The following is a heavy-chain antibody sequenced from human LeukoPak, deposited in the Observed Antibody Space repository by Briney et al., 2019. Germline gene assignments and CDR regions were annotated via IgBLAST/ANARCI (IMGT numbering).Heavy chain of an antibody. Sequence: AETLSLTCTVSGGSVNSGSYYWSWIRQPPGKGLEWIGYIYYSGSTNYNPSLESRVTISVDTSKNQISLKLSSVTAADTAVYYCARDLRAVAGGFDYWGQGTLVTVSS. CDR1: GGSVNSGSYY. V-gene: IGHV4-61*01. CDR3: ARDLRAVAGGFDY. CDR2: IYYSGST. D-gene: IGHD6-19*01. J-gene: IGHJ4*02.